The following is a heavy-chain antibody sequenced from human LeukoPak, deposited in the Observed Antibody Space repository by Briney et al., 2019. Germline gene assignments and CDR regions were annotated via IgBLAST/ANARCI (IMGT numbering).Heavy chain of an antibody. V-gene: IGHV3-15*01. CDR1: GFTFSNAW. D-gene: IGHD2-2*02. J-gene: IGHJ4*02. CDR3: AKTLGYCSSTSCYNLDY. Sequence: AGGSLRLSCAASGFTFSNAWMSWVRQAPGKGLEWVGRIKSKTDGGTTDYAAPVKGRFTISRDDSKNTLYLQMNSLRAEDTAVYYCAKTLGYCSSTSCYNLDYWGQGTLVTVSS. CDR2: IKSKTDGGTT.